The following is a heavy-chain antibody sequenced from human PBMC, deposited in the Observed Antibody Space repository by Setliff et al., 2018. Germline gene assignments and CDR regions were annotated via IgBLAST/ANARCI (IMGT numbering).Heavy chain of an antibody. CDR2: VYYSGYT. CDR3: ARVDFTMLQGVLGH. J-gene: IGHJ1*01. Sequence: SSETLSLTCTVSNGSVSTTSHYWGWARQPPGKGLEWIGSVYYSGYTYYSPSLESRVAISVDTSKNQFSLKVNSVTAADTAVYYCARVDFTMLQGVLGHWGQGTLVTVSS. CDR1: NGSVSTTSHY. D-gene: IGHD3-10*01. V-gene: IGHV4-39*07.